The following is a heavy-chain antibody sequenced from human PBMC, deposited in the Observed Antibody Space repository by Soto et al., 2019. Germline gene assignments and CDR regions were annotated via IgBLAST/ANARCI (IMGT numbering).Heavy chain of an antibody. D-gene: IGHD2-21*02. CDR2: ITSEGKST. CDR1: GFNSTNHW. Sequence: GGSLRLSCALSGFNSTNHWMHWVRQAPGKGLVWVARITSEGKSTAYAESVKGRFAISRDNAKSTVYLQMNGLTVEDTAVYYCARESGDWPLNWFDPWGQGTLVTVSS. V-gene: IGHV3-74*01. J-gene: IGHJ5*02. CDR3: ARESGDWPLNWFDP.